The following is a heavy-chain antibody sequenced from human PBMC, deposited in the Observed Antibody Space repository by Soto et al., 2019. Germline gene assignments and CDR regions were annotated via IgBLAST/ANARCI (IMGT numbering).Heavy chain of an antibody. Sequence: ASVKVSCKASGYTFTANAMHWVRQVPGQRVECMGWIFTDNVDTVYSQSFHARVTITRDTSANTAYMNLSSLTSENTAIYYCARAYQGSFDMWGQGTMVTVSS. V-gene: IGHV1-3*04. CDR2: IFTDNVDT. CDR1: GYTFTANA. CDR3: ARAYQGSFDM. J-gene: IGHJ3*02. D-gene: IGHD2-2*01.